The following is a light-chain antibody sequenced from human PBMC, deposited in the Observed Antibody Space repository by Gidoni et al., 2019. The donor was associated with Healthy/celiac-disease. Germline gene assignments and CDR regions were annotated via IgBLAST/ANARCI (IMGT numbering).Light chain of an antibody. J-gene: IGKJ4*01. CDR1: QSVSSY. V-gene: IGKV3-11*01. Sequence: EIVLTQSPATLSLSPGERAPLSFRASQSVSSYLACYQQNPGQAPRLLIYDASNRATGIPARFSGSGSGTDFTLTISSLEPEDFAVYYCQQRSNWPPLLTFGGGTKVEIK. CDR2: DAS. CDR3: QQRSNWPPLLT.